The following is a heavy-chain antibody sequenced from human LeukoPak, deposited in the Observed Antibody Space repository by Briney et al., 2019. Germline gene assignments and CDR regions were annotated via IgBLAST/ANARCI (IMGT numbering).Heavy chain of an antibody. CDR1: GYSFTSYW. CDR2: IYPGESDT. CDR3: ASRDAIVVGDY. Sequence: GESLKIPCKGSGYSFTSYWIGGVGQMPGKGLEWMGFIYPGESDTTHSPSFQGQVTISADKSISTAYLQWSSLKASDTAMYYCASRDAIVVGDYWGQGTLVTVSS. D-gene: IGHD2-21*01. J-gene: IGHJ4*02. V-gene: IGHV5-51*01.